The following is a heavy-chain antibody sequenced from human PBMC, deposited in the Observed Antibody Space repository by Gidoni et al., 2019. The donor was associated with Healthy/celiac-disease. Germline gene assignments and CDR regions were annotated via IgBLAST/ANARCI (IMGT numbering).Heavy chain of an antibody. CDR2: IYYSGST. Sequence: QVQLQESGPGLVKPSETLSLTCTVSGGSISSYYWRWIRQHPGKGLEWIGYIYYSGSTNYNPSLKSRVTISVDTSKNQFSLKLSSVTAADTAVYYFARDAYSSSSYYYYYMDVWGKGTTVTVSS. D-gene: IGHD6-13*01. J-gene: IGHJ6*03. V-gene: IGHV4-59*01. CDR3: ARDAYSSSSYYYYYMDV. CDR1: GGSISSYY.